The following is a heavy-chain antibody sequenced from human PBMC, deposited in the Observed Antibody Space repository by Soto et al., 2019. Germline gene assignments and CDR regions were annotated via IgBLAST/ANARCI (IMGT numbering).Heavy chain of an antibody. CDR1: GFTFSSYG. CDR2: ISYDGSNK. J-gene: IGHJ6*02. Sequence: GGSLRLSCAASGFTFSSYGMHWVRQAPGKGLEWVAVISYDGSNKYYADSVKGRFTISGDNSKNTLYLKMNSLRAEDTAVYYCAKDGGSGSYPEMYYYYGMDVWGQGTTVTVSS. V-gene: IGHV3-30*18. CDR3: AKDGGSGSYPEMYYYYGMDV. D-gene: IGHD1-26*01.